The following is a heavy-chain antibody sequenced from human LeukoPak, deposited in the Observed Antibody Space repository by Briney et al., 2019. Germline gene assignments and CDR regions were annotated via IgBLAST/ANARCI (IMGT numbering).Heavy chain of an antibody. Sequence: GGSLRLSCAASGFTFSSYAMTWVRQAPGKGLEWVSSFSFNGESTYYADSAKGRFTISRDNSKNTLYLQMNSLRAEDTAVYYCAKSKLLWFGELLYFVGAFDIWGQGTMVTVSS. V-gene: IGHV3-23*01. CDR2: FSFNGEST. D-gene: IGHD3-10*01. J-gene: IGHJ3*02. CDR1: GFTFSSYA. CDR3: AKSKLLWFGELLYFVGAFDI.